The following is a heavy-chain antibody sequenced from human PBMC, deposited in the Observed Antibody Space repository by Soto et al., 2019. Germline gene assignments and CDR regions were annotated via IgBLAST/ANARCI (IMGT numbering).Heavy chain of an antibody. J-gene: IGHJ6*03. CDR1: GYTFTSYG. CDR2: ISAYNGKP. Sequence: ASVKVSCKASGYTFTSYGISWVRQAPGQGLEWMGWISAYNGKPNYAQKLQGRVTMTTVTSTRTAYMELRSLRSDDTAVYYCARGIVVVPAARPSYYYYYLDVWGKGTTVTVSS. V-gene: IGHV1-18*01. CDR3: ARGIVVVPAARPSYYYYYLDV. D-gene: IGHD2-2*01.